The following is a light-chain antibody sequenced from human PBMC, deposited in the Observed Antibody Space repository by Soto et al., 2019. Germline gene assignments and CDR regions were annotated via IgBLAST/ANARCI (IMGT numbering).Light chain of an antibody. CDR2: SAS. J-gene: IGKJ5*01. Sequence: EIVMTESPVTLSVSPGETVILSCRASQSLRSNLAWYQQKPGQTPRLLIYSASIRAAATPARFSGSGAGTNFSLTISSLQSEDFAVYYCQQRNNWPPGITFGQGTRLEIK. CDR3: QQRNNWPPGIT. CDR1: QSLRSN. V-gene: IGKV3-15*01.